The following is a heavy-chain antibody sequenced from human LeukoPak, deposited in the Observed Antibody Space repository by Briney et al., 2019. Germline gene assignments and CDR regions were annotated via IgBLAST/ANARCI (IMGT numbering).Heavy chain of an antibody. CDR1: GFTFSSYS. J-gene: IGHJ4*02. V-gene: IGHV3-48*04. D-gene: IGHD2-15*01. CDR3: ARDLLLPNGRS. Sequence: PGGSLRLSCAASGFTFSSYSMNWVRQAPGKGLEWVSYISSSSSTIYYADSVKGRFTISRDNAKNSLYLQMNSLRAEDTAVYYCARDLLLPNGRSGGQGTLVTVSS. CDR2: ISSSSSTI.